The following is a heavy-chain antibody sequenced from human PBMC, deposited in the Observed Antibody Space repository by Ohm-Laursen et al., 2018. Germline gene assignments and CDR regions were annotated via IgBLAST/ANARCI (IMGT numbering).Heavy chain of an antibody. V-gene: IGHV3-48*03. D-gene: IGHD4-17*01. Sequence: SPGLSRSAPGFTRRSFGMSWVRQGPGMGPGGVLPHCNSGSAIRYADSVKGRFTVSRDNAKNSLYLQMNSLRVEDTAVYYCARDLFDSGDCLDCWGQGVVVSVST. J-gene: IGHJ4*02. CDR3: ARDLFDSGDCLDC. CDR1: GFTRRSFG. CDR2: HCNSGSAI.